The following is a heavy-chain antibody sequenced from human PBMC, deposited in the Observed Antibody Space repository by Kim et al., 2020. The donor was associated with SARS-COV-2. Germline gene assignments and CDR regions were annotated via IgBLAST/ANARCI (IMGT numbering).Heavy chain of an antibody. Sequence: SETLSLTCTVSGGSISSYYWSWIRQPAGKGLEWIVRIYTSGSTNYNPSLKSRVTMSVDTSKNQFSLKLSSVTAADTAVYYCARVACSGGSCYTRRGNYYYGMDVWGQGTTVTVSS. V-gene: IGHV4-4*07. CDR3: ARVACSGGSCYTRRGNYYYGMDV. CDR1: GGSISSYY. D-gene: IGHD2-15*01. J-gene: IGHJ6*02. CDR2: IYTSGST.